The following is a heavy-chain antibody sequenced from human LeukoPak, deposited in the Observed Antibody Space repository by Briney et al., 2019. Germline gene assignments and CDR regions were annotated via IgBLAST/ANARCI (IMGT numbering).Heavy chain of an antibody. CDR1: GYTFTGYY. J-gene: IGHJ4*02. D-gene: IGHD3-22*01. Sequence: ASVKVSCKASGYTFTGYYMHWVRQAPGQGLEWMGWINPNSGGTNYAQKFQGRVTMTRDTSISTAYMELSRLRSDDTAVYYCASLSAYDSSSYYPRWGQGTLVTVSS. V-gene: IGHV1-2*02. CDR2: INPNSGGT. CDR3: ASLSAYDSSSYYPR.